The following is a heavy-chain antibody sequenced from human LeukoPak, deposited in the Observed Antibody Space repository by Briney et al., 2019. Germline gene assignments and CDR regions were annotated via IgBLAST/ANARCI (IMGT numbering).Heavy chain of an antibody. V-gene: IGHV4-59*01. CDR3: ARSDTAMACYFDY. D-gene: IGHD5-18*01. Sequence: SETLSLTCTVSGGSISSYYWSWIRQPPGKGLEGIGYIYYSGSTNYNPSLKSRVTISVDTSKNQFSLKLSSVTAADTAVYYCARSDTAMACYFDYWGQGTLVTVSS. CDR1: GGSISSYY. CDR2: IYYSGST. J-gene: IGHJ4*02.